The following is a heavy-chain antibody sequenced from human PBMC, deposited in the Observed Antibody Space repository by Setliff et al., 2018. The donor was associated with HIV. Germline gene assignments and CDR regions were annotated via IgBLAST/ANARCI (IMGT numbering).Heavy chain of an antibody. CDR1: GFTFSSYA. Sequence: PGGSLRLSCAASGFTFSSYAIHWVRQAPGKGLEWVAVISNDGSNKYYADSVKGRFAISRDDSKNTLYLQMNSLRAGDTAVYYCASDLKFGSSGHYYYYMDIWGKGTTVTVSS. CDR3: ASDLKFGSSGHYYYYMDI. D-gene: IGHD6-6*01. V-gene: IGHV3-30*09. CDR2: ISNDGSNK. J-gene: IGHJ6*03.